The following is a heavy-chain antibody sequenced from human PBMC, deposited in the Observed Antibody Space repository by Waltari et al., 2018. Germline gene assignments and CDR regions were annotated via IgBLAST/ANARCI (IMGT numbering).Heavy chain of an antibody. V-gene: IGHV4-34*01. J-gene: IGHJ2*01. CDR1: GGSFSSYY. CDR3: AGYGGPAFWYFAL. D-gene: IGHD3-16*01. Sequence: QVQLQQWGAGLLKPSETLSLTCSVYGGSFSSYYWTWLRQPPGKGLEWIGEGHHSGVTNHNPSLGGRVTLSLDTSRNQFSLQLTSMTAADTGLYYCAGYGGPAFWYFALWGRGTQVIVSS. CDR2: GHHSGVT.